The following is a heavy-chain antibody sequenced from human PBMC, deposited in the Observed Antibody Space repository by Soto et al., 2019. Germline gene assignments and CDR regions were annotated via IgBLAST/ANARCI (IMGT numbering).Heavy chain of an antibody. J-gene: IGHJ6*03. CDR2: IYYSGST. Sequence: PSETLSLTCTVSGGSISSYYWSWIRQPPGKGLEWIGYIYYSGSTNYNPSLKSRVTISVDTSKNQFSLKLSSVTAADTAVYYCVVTPQGYYYMDVWGKGTTVTVSS. V-gene: IGHV4-59*08. D-gene: IGHD2-21*01. CDR1: GGSISSYY. CDR3: VVTPQGYYYMDV.